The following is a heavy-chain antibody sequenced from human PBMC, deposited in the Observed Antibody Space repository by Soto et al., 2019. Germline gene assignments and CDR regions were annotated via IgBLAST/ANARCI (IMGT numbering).Heavy chain of an antibody. Sequence: ASVKVSCKASGGTFSSYAISWVRQAPGQGLEWMGGIIPIFGTANYAQKFQGRVTITADESTSTAYMELSSLRSEDTAVYYCARDRYSGSYYYYGMDVWGQGTTVTVSS. CDR1: GGTFSSYA. D-gene: IGHD1-26*01. CDR3: ARDRYSGSYYYYGMDV. CDR2: IIPIFGTA. V-gene: IGHV1-69*13. J-gene: IGHJ6*02.